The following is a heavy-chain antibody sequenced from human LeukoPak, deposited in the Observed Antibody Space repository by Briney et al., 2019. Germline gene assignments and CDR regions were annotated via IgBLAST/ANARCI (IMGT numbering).Heavy chain of an antibody. CDR1: GFTFNSYA. D-gene: IGHD2-15*01. CDR3: AGGQGWHFDL. V-gene: IGHV3-7*01. CDR2: IKHDGSEE. Sequence: GGSLRLPCTASGFTFNSYAMNWVRQAPGKGLEWVADIKHDGSEEHYVASVKGRFTISRDNAKLYLQMNSLRAEDTAVYYCAGGQGWHFDLWGRGTLITVSS. J-gene: IGHJ2*01.